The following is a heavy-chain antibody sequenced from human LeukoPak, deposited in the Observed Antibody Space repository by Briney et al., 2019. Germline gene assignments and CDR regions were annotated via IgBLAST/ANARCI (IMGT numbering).Heavy chain of an antibody. D-gene: IGHD3-3*01. V-gene: IGHV1-2*02. CDR1: GYTFTGYY. CDR3: ASQYDFWSGVTTTPSR. J-gene: IGHJ4*02. CDR2: INPNSGGT. Sequence: ASVKVSCKASGYTFTGYYIHWVRQAPGQGIAWMGWINPNSGGTNYAQKFQGRVTMTRDTSISTAYMELSRLRSDDTAVYYCASQYDFWSGVTTTPSRWGQGTLVTVSS.